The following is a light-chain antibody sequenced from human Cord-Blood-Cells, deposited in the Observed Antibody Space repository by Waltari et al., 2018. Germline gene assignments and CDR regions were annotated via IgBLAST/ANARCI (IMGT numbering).Light chain of an antibody. V-gene: IGKV1-39*01. CDR3: QQCYSTPFT. Sequence: DIQMTQSPSSLSASVGDRVTITCRASKSISSYLHWYQQKPGKAPKLLIYAASRLRSGVPSRFSGSGSVTDFTVTISSLQPEDFATYYCQQCYSTPFTFGPGTKVDIK. J-gene: IGKJ3*01. CDR1: KSISSY. CDR2: AAS.